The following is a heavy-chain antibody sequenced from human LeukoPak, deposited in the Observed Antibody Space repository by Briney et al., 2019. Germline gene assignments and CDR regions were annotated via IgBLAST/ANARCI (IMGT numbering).Heavy chain of an antibody. CDR1: GFTFSSYS. J-gene: IGHJ6*03. CDR2: ISSSSSYI. D-gene: IGHD3-10*01. CDR3: ARDRPKITMVRGVISWYYYMDV. Sequence: GGSLRLSCAASGFTFSSYSMNWVRQAPGKGLEWVSSISSSSSYIYYADSVKGRFTISRDNAKNPLYLQMNSLRAEDTAVYYCARDRPKITMVRGVISWYYYMDVWGKGTTVTVSS. V-gene: IGHV3-21*01.